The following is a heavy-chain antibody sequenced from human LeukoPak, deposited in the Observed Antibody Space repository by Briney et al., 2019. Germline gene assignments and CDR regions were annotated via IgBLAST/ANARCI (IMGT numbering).Heavy chain of an antibody. V-gene: IGHV4-59*01. CDR2: IYYSGST. CDR3: ASYNVRGGAPDY. Sequence: KPSETLSLTCTVSGSSISSFYWSWIRQPPGKGLEWIGYIYYSGSTKYNPSLKSRATISADTSKNQVSLKLSSVTAADTAVYYCASYNVRGGAPDYWGQGTLVTVSS. CDR1: GSSISSFY. D-gene: IGHD3-10*02. J-gene: IGHJ4*02.